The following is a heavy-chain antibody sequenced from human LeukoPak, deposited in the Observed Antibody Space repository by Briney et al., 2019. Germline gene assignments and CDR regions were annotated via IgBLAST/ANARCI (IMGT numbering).Heavy chain of an antibody. V-gene: IGHV4-61*01. CDR2: IHYSGST. D-gene: IGHD1-7*01. CDR1: GGSVSSGSYY. CDR3: ARVPGGGTAAN. Sequence: KPSETLSLTCTVSGGSVSSGSYYWSWIRQPPGKGLDWIGYIHYSGSTNYSPSLKSRVTISVDTSKNQFSLKLSSVTAADTAVYCCARVPGGGTAANWGQGTMVTVSS. J-gene: IGHJ3*01.